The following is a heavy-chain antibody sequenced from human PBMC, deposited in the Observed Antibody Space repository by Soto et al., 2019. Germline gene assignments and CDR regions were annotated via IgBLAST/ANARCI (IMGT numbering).Heavy chain of an antibody. Sequence: SGPTLVNPTQTLTLTCTFSGFSLTTGGVGVGWIRQPPGKALEWLALIFWNDDKRYSPSLKSRPTITKDTSKNQVVFTMTNMDPVDTATYYCSHIDRGSYWRFLNWGQGTLVTVSS. D-gene: IGHD1-26*01. CDR3: SHIDRGSYWRFLN. CDR1: GFSLTTGGVG. V-gene: IGHV2-5*01. J-gene: IGHJ4*02. CDR2: IFWNDDK.